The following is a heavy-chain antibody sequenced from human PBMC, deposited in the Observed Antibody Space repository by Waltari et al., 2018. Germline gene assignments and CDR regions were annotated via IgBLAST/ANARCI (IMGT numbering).Heavy chain of an antibody. J-gene: IGHJ4*02. CDR1: GYTLTELS. CDR2: FDPEEVET. Sequence: QVQLVQSGAEVKKPGASVKVSCKVSGYTLTELSMHWVRQAPGKGLEWMGGFDPEEVETIYAKKFEGRVSMTEDTSTDTAYMELSSLGSEDTAVYYCATSGRSGWYHYFDYWGQGTLVTVSS. V-gene: IGHV1-24*01. D-gene: IGHD6-19*01. CDR3: ATSGRSGWYHYFDY.